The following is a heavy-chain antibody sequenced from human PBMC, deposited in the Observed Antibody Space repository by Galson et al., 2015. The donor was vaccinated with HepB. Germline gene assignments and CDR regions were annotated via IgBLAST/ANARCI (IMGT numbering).Heavy chain of an antibody. Sequence: SVKVSCKASGYTFTGYYMHWVRQAPGQGLEWMGWINPNSGGTNYAQKFQGRVTMTRDTSISTAYMELSRLRSDDTAVYYCARDRGWGIVVVPALIFDPWGQGTLVTVSS. V-gene: IGHV1-2*02. D-gene: IGHD2-2*01. CDR3: ARDRGWGIVVVPALIFDP. CDR2: INPNSGGT. J-gene: IGHJ5*02. CDR1: GYTFTGYY.